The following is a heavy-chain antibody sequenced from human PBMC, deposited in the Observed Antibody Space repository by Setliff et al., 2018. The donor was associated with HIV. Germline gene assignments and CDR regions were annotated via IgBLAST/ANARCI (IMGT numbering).Heavy chain of an antibody. Sequence: PSETLSLTCTVSGDFFSSDYYWGWIRQPPGKGLEWIGSIYYSGSTNYNPSLKSRVTISVVTSKNQFSLKLSSVTAADTAVYYCARGTLYYDYVWGTPFPFDYWGQGTLVTVSS. CDR1: GDFFSSDYY. D-gene: IGHD3-16*01. CDR3: ARGTLYYDYVWGTPFPFDY. J-gene: IGHJ4*02. CDR2: IYYSGST. V-gene: IGHV4-38-2*02.